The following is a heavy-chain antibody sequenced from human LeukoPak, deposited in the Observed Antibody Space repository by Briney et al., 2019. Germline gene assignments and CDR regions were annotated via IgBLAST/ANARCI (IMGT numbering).Heavy chain of an antibody. Sequence: ASVKVTCKASGYTFTSYGFSWLRQAPAQGLEWMGLIRADNGNTNYAQKLKGRVTMSTDTSTSTAYMELRSLRSDDTAVYYCARDGPDGVVAAVPVHYYYYGMDVWGQGTTVTVSS. D-gene: IGHD2-15*01. CDR1: GYTFTSYG. V-gene: IGHV1-18*01. CDR2: IRADNGNT. CDR3: ARDGPDGVVAAVPVHYYYYGMDV. J-gene: IGHJ6*02.